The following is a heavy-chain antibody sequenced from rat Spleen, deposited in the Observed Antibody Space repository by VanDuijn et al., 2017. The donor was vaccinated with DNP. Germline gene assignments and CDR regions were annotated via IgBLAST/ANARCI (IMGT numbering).Heavy chain of an antibody. CDR2: IIYDGGRT. D-gene: IGHD1-1*01. Sequence: EVQLVASGGGLVQPGRSLKLSCAASGFTFSDYYMAWVRQAPTKGLEWVAYIIYDGGRTYYGDSVKGRFTISRDNAKTTLSLQMNSLRSEDMATYYCARPMDYYSGGFAYWGQGTLVTVSS. CDR3: ARPMDYYSGGFAY. J-gene: IGHJ3*01. CDR1: GFTFSDYY. V-gene: IGHV5-22*01.